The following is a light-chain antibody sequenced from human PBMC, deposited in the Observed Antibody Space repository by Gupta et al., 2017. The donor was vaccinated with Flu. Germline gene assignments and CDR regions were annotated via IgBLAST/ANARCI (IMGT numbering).Light chain of an antibody. J-gene: IGLJ3*02. CDR2: EDN. Sequence: NFMLTQPHSVSWSPGRTVTISCTGSSGSIASNYVPWYQQRPGRAPNTVIYEDNQRPSGIPDRFSGSIDSSSNTASLTISGLKTEDEADYYCQSYDSSNWVFGGGTKLTVL. V-gene: IGLV6-57*02. CDR1: SGSIASNY. CDR3: QSYDSSNWV.